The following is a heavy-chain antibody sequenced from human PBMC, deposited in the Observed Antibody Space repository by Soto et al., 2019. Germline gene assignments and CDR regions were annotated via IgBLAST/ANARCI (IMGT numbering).Heavy chain of an antibody. V-gene: IGHV5-51*01. D-gene: IGHD2-15*01. CDR2: IYPGDSDT. CDR3: ARGDIVVVVAATAFDI. CDR1: GYSFTSYW. J-gene: IGHJ3*02. Sequence: PVASLKISGEGSGYSFTSYWIGSVRQMPGKGLEWMGIIYPGDSDTRYSPSFQGHVTISADKSISTAYLQWSSLKASDTAMYYCARGDIVVVVAATAFDIWGQGTMDTVSS.